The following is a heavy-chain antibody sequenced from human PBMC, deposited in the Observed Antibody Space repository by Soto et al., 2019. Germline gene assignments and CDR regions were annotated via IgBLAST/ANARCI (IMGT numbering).Heavy chain of an antibody. D-gene: IGHD4-17*01. Sequence: ASVKVSCKXSGYTFTSYAMHWVRQAPGQRLEWMGWINAGNGNTKYSQKFQGRVTITRDTSASTAYMELSSLRSEDTAVYYCASGGLRDTGFDYWGQGTLVTVSS. V-gene: IGHV1-3*01. J-gene: IGHJ4*02. CDR1: GYTFTSYA. CDR2: INAGNGNT. CDR3: ASGGLRDTGFDY.